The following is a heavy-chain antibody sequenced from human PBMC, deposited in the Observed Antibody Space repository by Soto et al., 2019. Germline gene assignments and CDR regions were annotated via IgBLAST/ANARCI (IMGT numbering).Heavy chain of an antibody. Sequence: GGSLRLSCATSGFTFSSYSMNWVRQAPGKGLEWISYIRSSSNSIYYADSVKGRFTISRDNAKNSLYLQMNSLRDEDTAVYYCARDHYGSGSYPDPFDYWGQGTLVTVSS. CDR3: ARDHYGSGSYPDPFDY. V-gene: IGHV3-48*02. D-gene: IGHD3-10*01. J-gene: IGHJ4*02. CDR1: GFTFSSYS. CDR2: IRSSSNSI.